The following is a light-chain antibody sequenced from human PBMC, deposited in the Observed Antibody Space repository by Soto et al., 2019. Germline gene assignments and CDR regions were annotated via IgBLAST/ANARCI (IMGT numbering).Light chain of an antibody. J-gene: IGKJ3*01. Sequence: DIQMTQSPSSVSAAVGDRVTITCRASQGVRTWLGWYQQKPGKAPKRLIYGASSLQSGVSARFSGSGSGTDFSLNISNVQPEDSATYFCQQADNVLITFGPGTRVDV. CDR1: QGVRTW. CDR3: QQADNVLIT. V-gene: IGKV1-12*01. CDR2: GAS.